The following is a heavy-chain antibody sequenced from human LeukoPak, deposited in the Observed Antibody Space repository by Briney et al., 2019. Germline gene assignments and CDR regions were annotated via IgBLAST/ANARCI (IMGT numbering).Heavy chain of an antibody. CDR1: GFTFSSYG. V-gene: IGHV3-30*02. Sequence: GGSLRLSCAASGFTFSSYGMHWVRQAPGKGLEWVAFIRYDGSNKYYADSVKGRFTISRDNSKNTLYLQMNSLRAEDTAVYYCAKGRVDTAMVTEVWFDPWGQGALVTVSS. CDR2: IRYDGSNK. D-gene: IGHD5-18*01. CDR3: AKGRVDTAMVTEVWFDP. J-gene: IGHJ5*02.